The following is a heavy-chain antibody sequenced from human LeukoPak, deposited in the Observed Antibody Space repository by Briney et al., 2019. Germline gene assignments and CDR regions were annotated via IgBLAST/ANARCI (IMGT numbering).Heavy chain of an antibody. D-gene: IGHD5-18*01. V-gene: IGHV3-30*18. Sequence: PGRSLRLSCAASGFTFSSYGMHWVRQAPGKGLEWVAVISYDGSNKYYADSVKGRFTISRDNSKNTLYLQMNSVSTYYTDVYYCAKIAYSYGYGDAFDIWGQGTMVTVSS. CDR2: ISYDGSNK. CDR3: AKIAYSYGYGDAFDI. CDR1: GFTFSSYG. J-gene: IGHJ3*02.